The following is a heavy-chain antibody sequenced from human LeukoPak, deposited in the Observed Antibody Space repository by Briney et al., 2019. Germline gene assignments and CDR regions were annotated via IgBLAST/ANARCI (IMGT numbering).Heavy chain of an antibody. CDR1: GFNPGHYW. CDR3: ASGGGSYSSGWHVGYYFDY. CDR2: VKDDGSEK. J-gene: IGHJ4*02. Sequence: GGSLRLACETSGFNPGHYWMSWVRQAPGKGLEWVANVKDDGSEKYYVDSVKGRFTISRDNAKNSLYLQMNSLRAEDTAVYYCASGGGSYSSGWHVGYYFDYWGQGTLVTVSS. V-gene: IGHV3-7*01. D-gene: IGHD6-19*01.